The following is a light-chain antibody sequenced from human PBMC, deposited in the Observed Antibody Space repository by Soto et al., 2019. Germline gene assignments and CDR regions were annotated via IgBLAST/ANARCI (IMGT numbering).Light chain of an antibody. J-gene: IGKJ1*01. V-gene: IGKV3-15*01. Sequence: EIVMTQSQATLSVSPGESATLSCRARQSVSSNLAGYQQKPGQAPRPLIYGASTRATGIPARFSGSGSGTEFTLTISSLQSEDFAVYYCQQYNNWPPGTFGQGTKVEIK. CDR1: QSVSSN. CDR2: GAS. CDR3: QQYNNWPPGT.